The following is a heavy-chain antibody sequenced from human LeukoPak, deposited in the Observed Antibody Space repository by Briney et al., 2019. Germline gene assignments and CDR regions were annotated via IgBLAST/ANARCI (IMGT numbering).Heavy chain of an antibody. J-gene: IGHJ4*02. V-gene: IGHV1-18*01. Sequence: ASVKVSCKASGYTFTSYGISWVRQAPGQGLEWMGWISAYNGNTNYAQKLQGRVTMTTDTSTSTAYMELRSLRSDDTAVYYCARTYYDSSGYYYAPPDYWGQGTLVTASS. CDR3: ARTYYDSSGYYYAPPDY. D-gene: IGHD3-22*01. CDR2: ISAYNGNT. CDR1: GYTFTSYG.